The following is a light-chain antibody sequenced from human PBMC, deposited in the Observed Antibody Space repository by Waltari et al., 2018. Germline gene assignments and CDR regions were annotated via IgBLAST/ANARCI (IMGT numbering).Light chain of an antibody. CDR3: QQTYSAPLS. Sequence: IQMTQSPSSLSASVGARVPITCRASQSVGNYLNWYQQRPGQAPKVLIYAASTLQSGVPSRFSGSGSGTDFTLTINSLQPEDLSIYYCQQTYSAPLSFGGGTKVEMK. CDR1: QSVGNY. V-gene: IGKV1-39*01. CDR2: AAS. J-gene: IGKJ4*01.